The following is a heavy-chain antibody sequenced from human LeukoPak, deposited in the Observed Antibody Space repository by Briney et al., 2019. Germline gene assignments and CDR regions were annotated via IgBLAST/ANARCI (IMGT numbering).Heavy chain of an antibody. D-gene: IGHD3-9*01. CDR2: MYSGGST. Sequence: GSLRLSCAASGLNISSNYISWVRQAPGKGPEWVSVMYSGGSTYYADSVRGRFTISRDTSKNTLYLQMHSLGGDDTAVYYCARDALTGSSMREGRYDAFDIWGQGTPVTVSS. CDR1: GLNISSNY. J-gene: IGHJ3*02. CDR3: ARDALTGSSMREGRYDAFDI. V-gene: IGHV3-53*01.